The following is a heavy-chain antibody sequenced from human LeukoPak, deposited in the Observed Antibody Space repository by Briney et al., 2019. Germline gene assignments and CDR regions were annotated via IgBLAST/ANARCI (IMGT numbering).Heavy chain of an antibody. D-gene: IGHD6-13*01. CDR1: GGTFSSYA. Sequence: SVKVSCKASGGTFSSYAISWVRQAPGQGLGWMGGIIPILGTANHAQKFQGRVTIPTEASPSTAYMELSSRRSEDTAVYYCAVPKGGSSWYAQIDYWGQGTLVTVSS. CDR2: IIPILGTA. V-gene: IGHV1-69*05. J-gene: IGHJ4*02. CDR3: AVPKGGSSWYAQIDY.